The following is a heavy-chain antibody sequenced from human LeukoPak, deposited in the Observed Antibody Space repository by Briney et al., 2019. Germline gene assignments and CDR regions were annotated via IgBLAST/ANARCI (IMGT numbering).Heavy chain of an antibody. J-gene: IGHJ3*02. V-gene: IGHV3-7*01. CDR2: IKQDGSEK. CDR3: ARDDYNWNVDAFEI. CDR1: GFTFSSYG. D-gene: IGHD1-20*01. Sequence: GGSLRLSCAASGFTFSSYGMHWVRQAPGKGLEWVANIKQDGSEKYYVDSVKGRFTISRDNPKKSLYLQMNSLRAEDTAVYYCARDDYNWNVDAFEIWGQGSMVTVSS.